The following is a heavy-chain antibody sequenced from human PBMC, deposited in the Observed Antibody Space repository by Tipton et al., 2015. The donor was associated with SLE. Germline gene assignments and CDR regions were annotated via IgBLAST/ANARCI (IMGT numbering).Heavy chain of an antibody. D-gene: IGHD1/OR15-1a*01. CDR1: GYTFTNYY. J-gene: IGHJ2*01. V-gene: IGHV1-46*01. CDR3: ARTVPNNRYFDL. Sequence: QVQLVQSGAEVKKPGTSVKVSCKASGYTFTNYYMHWVRQAPGQGLEWMAIINPSGGSTNYAQKFQGRVTMTSDTSTSTVYMELSSLISEYTAVYYCARTVPNNRYFDLWGRGTLVIVSS. CDR2: INPSGGST.